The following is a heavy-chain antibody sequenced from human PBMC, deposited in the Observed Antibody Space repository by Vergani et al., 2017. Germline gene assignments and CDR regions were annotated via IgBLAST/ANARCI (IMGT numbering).Heavy chain of an antibody. Sequence: QVQLVESGGGVVQPGRSLRLSCAASGFTFSSYGMHWVRQAPGKGLEWVAVIWYDGSNKYYADSVKGRFTISRDNSKNTLYLQMNSLRAEDTAVYYCARDAGLSSRQGIDYWGQGTLVTVSS. CDR2: IWYDGSNK. CDR3: ARDAGLSSRQGIDY. D-gene: IGHD6-13*01. J-gene: IGHJ4*02. CDR1: GFTFSSYG. V-gene: IGHV3-33*01.